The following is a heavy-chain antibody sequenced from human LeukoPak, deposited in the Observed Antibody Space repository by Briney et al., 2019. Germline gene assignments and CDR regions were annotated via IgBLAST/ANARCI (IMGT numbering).Heavy chain of an antibody. CDR3: ARSGSYYYYYYMDV. Sequence: GGSLRLSCAASGFTFDDYAIHWVRQAPGKGLEWVSGIDWNSGSIGYADSVRGRLTISRHNAKNSLYLQMNSLRTEDTALYYCARSGSYYYYYYMDVWGKGTTVTVSS. CDR1: GFTFDDYA. V-gene: IGHV3-9*01. J-gene: IGHJ6*03. CDR2: IDWNSGSI. D-gene: IGHD1-26*01.